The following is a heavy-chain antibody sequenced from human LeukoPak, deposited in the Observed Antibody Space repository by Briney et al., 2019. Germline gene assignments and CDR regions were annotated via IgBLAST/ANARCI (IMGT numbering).Heavy chain of an antibody. J-gene: IGHJ5*02. D-gene: IGHD5-24*01. CDR1: GYTFTSLD. V-gene: IGHV1-8*02. CDR2: MNPKNGNT. CDR3: ARDNSVRDEAWWFNP. Sequence: ASVKVSCKASGYTFTSLDISWVRQANGQGLEWLGWMNPKNGNTGYAQKFQGRVTLTRDMSTSTDYLELSSLRSEDTAVYYCARDNSVRDEAWWFNPWGQGTLVTVSS.